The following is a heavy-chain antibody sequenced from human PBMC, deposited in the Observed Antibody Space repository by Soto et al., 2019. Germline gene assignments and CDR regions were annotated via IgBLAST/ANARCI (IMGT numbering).Heavy chain of an antibody. CDR2: IYYSGST. V-gene: IGHV4-39*01. CDR3: ARVGSGSPGKDYGMDV. CDR1: GGSISSSSYY. D-gene: IGHD3-10*01. Sequence: SETLSLTCTVSGGSISSSSYYWGWIRQPPGKGLEWIGSIYYSGSTYYNPSPKSRVTISVDTSKNQFSLKLSSVTAADTAVYYCARVGSGSPGKDYGMDVWGQGTTVTVSS. J-gene: IGHJ6*02.